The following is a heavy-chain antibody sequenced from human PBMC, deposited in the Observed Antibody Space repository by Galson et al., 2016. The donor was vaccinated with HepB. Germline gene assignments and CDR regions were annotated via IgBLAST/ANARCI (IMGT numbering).Heavy chain of an antibody. CDR1: GFTFSSYA. CDR3: ARDEDYVWGTYRYTRTVPQYYFAY. CDR2: ISFDGSNN. V-gene: IGHV3-30-3*01. D-gene: IGHD3-16*02. Sequence: SLRLSCAASGFTFSSYAMHWVRQAPGKGLEWVAVISFDGSNNFYADSVKGRFTISRDNSKNTLYLQMNSLRAEDTAVYYCARDEDYVWGTYRYTRTVPQYYFAYWGQGTLVTVSS. J-gene: IGHJ4*02.